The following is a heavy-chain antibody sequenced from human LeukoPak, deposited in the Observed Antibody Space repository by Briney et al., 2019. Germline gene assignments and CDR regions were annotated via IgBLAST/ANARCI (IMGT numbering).Heavy chain of an antibody. D-gene: IGHD3-10*01. CDR1: GFSFRGYG. Sequence: GGSLRPSCAASGFSFRGYGMHWVRQAPGRGLEYVSAISADGGTTDYLNSVKGRFTISRDNSKNTLYLQMGRLRSDDTAIYYCARGRGGPPFDFWGQGTVVTVAS. CDR2: ISADGGTT. J-gene: IGHJ4*02. V-gene: IGHV3-64*01. CDR3: ARGRGGPPFDF.